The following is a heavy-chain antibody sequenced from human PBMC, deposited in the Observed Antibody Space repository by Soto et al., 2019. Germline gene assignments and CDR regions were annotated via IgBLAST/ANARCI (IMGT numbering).Heavy chain of an antibody. CDR3: ARAAIDSSSSCSWFDP. V-gene: IGHV4-30-4*01. J-gene: IGHJ5*02. D-gene: IGHD6-6*01. Sequence: SLPCTVSGGSISSGDYYWSWIRQPPGKGLEWIGYIYYSGSTYYNPSLKSRVTISVDTSKNQFSLKLSSVTAADTAVYYCARAAIDSSSSCSWFDPWGQGTLVTVSS. CDR1: GGSISSGDYY. CDR2: IYYSGST.